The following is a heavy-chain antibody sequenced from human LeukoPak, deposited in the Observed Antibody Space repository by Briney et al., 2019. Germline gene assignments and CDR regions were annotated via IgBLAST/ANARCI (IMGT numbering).Heavy chain of an antibody. CDR1: GFTFSSYG. J-gene: IGHJ4*02. CDR3: AKAPVTTCSGAYCYPFDY. CDR2: ISSSGSTI. Sequence: QPGGTLRLSCAASGFTFSSYGMSWVRQAPGKGLEWVSYISSSGSTIYYADSVEGRFTISREKAKTSMYLQMNRLRAEDAAVYYCAKAPVTTCSGAYCYPFDYWGQGTLVTVSS. V-gene: IGHV3-48*01. D-gene: IGHD2-21*01.